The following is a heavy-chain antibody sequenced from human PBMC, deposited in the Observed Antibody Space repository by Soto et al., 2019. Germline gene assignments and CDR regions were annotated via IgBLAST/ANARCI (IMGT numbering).Heavy chain of an antibody. CDR3: PRHVLFRIAVARDYFDY. Sequence: QLQLQESGPGLVKPSETLSLTCTVSGGSISSSSYYWGWIRQPPGKGLEWIGRIYYSGSTSYNPSLKSLVTVSVHTSKNQFSLKLSCVTASDTAVYYCPRHVLFRIAVARDYFDYWGQGTLITVSS. CDR2: IYYSGST. CDR1: GGSISSSSYY. V-gene: IGHV4-39*01. J-gene: IGHJ4*02. D-gene: IGHD6-19*01.